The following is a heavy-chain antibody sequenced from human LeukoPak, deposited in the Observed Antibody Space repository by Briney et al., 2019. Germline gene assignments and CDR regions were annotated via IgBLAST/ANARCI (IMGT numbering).Heavy chain of an antibody. Sequence: SETLSLTCAVYGGSFSGYYWSWIRQPPGKGLEWIGEINHSGSTNYNPSLKSRVTISVDTSKNQFSLKLSSVTAADTAVYYCARGHSYTMVRGAIVDAFDIWGQGTMVTVSS. J-gene: IGHJ3*02. CDR1: GGSFSGYY. V-gene: IGHV4-34*01. D-gene: IGHD3-10*01. CDR3: ARGHSYTMVRGAIVDAFDI. CDR2: INHSGST.